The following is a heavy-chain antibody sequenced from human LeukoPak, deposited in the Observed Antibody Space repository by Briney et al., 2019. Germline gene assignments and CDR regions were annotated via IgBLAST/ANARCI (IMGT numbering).Heavy chain of an antibody. Sequence: HGAAQQISCKGSGSIFTSYWIGWVRQLPGKGLEWMGIIYPGDSETRYSASCQGQVTISADKSISTAYLQWSSLKASDTAMYYCARDGYNSPLGYWGQGTLVTVSS. CDR2: IYPGDSET. J-gene: IGHJ4*02. D-gene: IGHD5-24*01. V-gene: IGHV5-51*01. CDR3: ARDGYNSPLGY. CDR1: GSIFTSYW.